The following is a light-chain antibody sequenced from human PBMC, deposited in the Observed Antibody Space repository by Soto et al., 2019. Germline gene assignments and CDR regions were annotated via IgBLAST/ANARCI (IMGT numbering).Light chain of an antibody. CDR2: EAS. J-gene: IGKJ2*01. CDR3: QQRNNWPPKYT. Sequence: EIVLTQSPATLSLSPGERATLSCRASQSVSSYLAWYQQKPGKAPRLLIYEASNKATGIPARFSGSGSGTDFTLTISSIEPEDVAVYYCQQRNNWPPKYTFGQGTKLEIK. CDR1: QSVSSY. V-gene: IGKV3-11*01.